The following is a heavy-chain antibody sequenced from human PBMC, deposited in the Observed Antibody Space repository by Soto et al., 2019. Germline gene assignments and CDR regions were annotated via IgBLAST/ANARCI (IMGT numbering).Heavy chain of an antibody. Sequence: GGSLRLSCAASGFTFSDHYMSWIRQAPGKGLEWVSYISSSGTPIYYADSVKGRFIISRDNAKNSLYLQMNSLRAEDTAVYFCARSYIAPFWFFDLWGRGSLVTVSS. V-gene: IGHV3-11*01. CDR1: GFTFSDHY. CDR3: ARSYIAPFWFFDL. CDR2: ISSSGTPI. J-gene: IGHJ2*01. D-gene: IGHD3-16*01.